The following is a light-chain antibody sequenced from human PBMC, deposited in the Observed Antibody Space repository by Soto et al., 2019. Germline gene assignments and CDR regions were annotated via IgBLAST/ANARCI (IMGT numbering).Light chain of an antibody. V-gene: IGLV7-43*01. CDR3: LLYSGGPWV. CDR2: STI. J-gene: IGLJ3*02. CDR1: TGAVTSGNY. Sequence: QTVVTQEPSLTVSPGGTVTLTCASSTGAVTSGNYPNWFQQKPGQAPRPLIYSTINKHSWTPARFSGSLLGGKAALTLSGVQHEDEADYYCLLYSGGPWVFGGGTQLTVL.